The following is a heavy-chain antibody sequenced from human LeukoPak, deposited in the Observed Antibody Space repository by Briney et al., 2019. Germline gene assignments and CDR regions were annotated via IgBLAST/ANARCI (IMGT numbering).Heavy chain of an antibody. CDR3: ARNAQKEYYDGARSFFDP. CDR2: FDSKNDIA. J-gene: IGHJ5*02. D-gene: IGHD3-16*01. V-gene: IGHV1-18*01. CDR1: GYTFTKYF. Sequence: ASVKVSCKASGYTFTKYFITWVRQAPGQGLEWMGWFDSKNDIASYAEKLQDRVTMTADTPTDTAYLELRSLRSDDTAVYFCARNAQKEYYDGARSFFDPWGQGTLVTVSS.